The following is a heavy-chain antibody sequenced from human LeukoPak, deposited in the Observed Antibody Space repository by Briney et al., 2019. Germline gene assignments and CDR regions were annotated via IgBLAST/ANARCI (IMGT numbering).Heavy chain of an antibody. V-gene: IGHV5-51*01. CDR1: GSSFTSYW. CDR2: IYPGDSDT. J-gene: IGHJ3*02. D-gene: IGHD4-23*01. CDR3: ARQDPVVTLGAFDI. Sequence: GESLQISCQGSGSSFTSYWIGWVRQLPGKGLEWMGIIYPGDSDTRYSPSFQGQVTISADKSISTAYLQWSSLQASDTAMYYCARQDPVVTLGAFDIWGQGTMVTVSS.